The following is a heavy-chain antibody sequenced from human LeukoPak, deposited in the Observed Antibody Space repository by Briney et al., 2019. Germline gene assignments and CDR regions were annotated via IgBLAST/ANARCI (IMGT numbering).Heavy chain of an antibody. J-gene: IGHJ4*02. CDR1: GFTFSSYA. D-gene: IGHD2-2*01. CDR2: IRSSGTTV. V-gene: IGHV3-48*01. Sequence: GGSLRLSCAASGFTFSSYAMSWVRQAPGKGLEWVSYIRSSGTTVYYADSVKGRFTISRDNAKNSLFLQMNSLRVEDTAVYYCARAGLGYCSSTSCYLPDYWGQGTLVTVSS. CDR3: ARAGLGYCSSTSCYLPDY.